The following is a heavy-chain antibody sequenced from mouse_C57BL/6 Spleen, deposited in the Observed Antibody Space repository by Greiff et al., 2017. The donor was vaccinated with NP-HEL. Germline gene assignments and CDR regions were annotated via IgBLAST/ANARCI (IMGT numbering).Heavy chain of an antibody. CDR1: GYTFTSYW. CDR3: AREGYYGSSYEWYFDV. V-gene: IGHV1-64*01. CDR2: IHPNSGST. Sequence: QVQLQQPGAELVKPGASVKLSCKASGYTFTSYWMHWVKQRPGQGLEWIGMIHPNSGSTNYNEKFKSKATLTVDKSSSTAYMQLSSLTSEDSAVYYCAREGYYGSSYEWYFDVWGTRTTVTVSS. D-gene: IGHD1-1*01. J-gene: IGHJ1*03.